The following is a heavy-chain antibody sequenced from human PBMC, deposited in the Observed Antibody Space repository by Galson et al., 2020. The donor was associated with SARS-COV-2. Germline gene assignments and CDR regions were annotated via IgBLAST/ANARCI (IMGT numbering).Heavy chain of an antibody. CDR3: ARVRSSGWADAYDI. D-gene: IGHD6-25*01. CDR1: GYTFTTYG. Sequence: ASEVSCKASGYTFTTYGISWVRQDPGQGLEWMGWISAYDGNTKYAQKLQGRVTVTTDTSTSTVYMELRSLRSDDTAVYYCARVRSSGWADAYDIWGQGTKVTVSS. V-gene: IGHV1-18*01. J-gene: IGHJ3*02. CDR2: ISAYDGNT.